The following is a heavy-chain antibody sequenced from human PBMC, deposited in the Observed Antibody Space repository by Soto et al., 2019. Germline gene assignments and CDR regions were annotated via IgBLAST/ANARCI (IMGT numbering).Heavy chain of an antibody. CDR3: AKGHGYSSSWYYFDY. J-gene: IGHJ4*02. D-gene: IGHD6-13*01. CDR1: GFTFDDYA. V-gene: IGHV3-9*01. Sequence: GGSLRLSCAASGFTFDDYAMHWVRQAPGKGLEWVSGISWNSGSIGYADSMKGRFTISRDNAKNSLYLQMNSLRAEDTTLYYCAKGHGYSSSWYYFDYWGQGTLVTVSS. CDR2: ISWNSGSI.